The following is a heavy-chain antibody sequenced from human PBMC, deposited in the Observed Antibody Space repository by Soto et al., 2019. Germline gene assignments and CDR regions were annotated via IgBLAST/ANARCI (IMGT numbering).Heavy chain of an antibody. CDR3: ARGRYSSSWFDY. D-gene: IGHD6-13*01. CDR1: GGSFSGYY. J-gene: IGHJ4*02. Sequence: SETLSLTCAVYGGSFSGYYWSWIRQPPGKGLEWIGEINHSGSTNYNPSLKSRVTISVDTSKNQFSLKLSSVTAADTAVYYCARGRYSSSWFDYWGQGTLVTVSS. V-gene: IGHV4-34*01. CDR2: INHSGST.